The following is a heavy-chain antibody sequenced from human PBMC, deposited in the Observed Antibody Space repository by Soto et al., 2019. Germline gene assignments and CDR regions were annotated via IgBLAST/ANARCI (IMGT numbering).Heavy chain of an antibody. V-gene: IGHV3-7*01. J-gene: IGHJ6*02. CDR1: GFTFSSYW. CDR3: ARIAASGRGWDV. Sequence: EVQLVESGGGLVQPGGSLRLSCVDSGFTFSSYWMSWFRQAPVKGLEWVGNIKQDGGEENYVDSVKGRFTISRDNAKNSMYRQMNSLRAEDTAVYYCARIAASGRGWDVWGQGTTVVVSS. CDR2: IKQDGGEE. D-gene: IGHD6-13*01.